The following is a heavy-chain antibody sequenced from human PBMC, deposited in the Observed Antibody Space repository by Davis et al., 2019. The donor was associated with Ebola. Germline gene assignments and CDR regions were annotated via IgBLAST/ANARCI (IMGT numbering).Heavy chain of an antibody. D-gene: IGHD2-8*01. J-gene: IGHJ4*02. V-gene: IGHV3-30*02. CDR1: GFTFSSYG. CDR2: IRYDGNIE. CDR3: AKDGSSLMAH. Sequence: GESLKISCAASGFTFSSYGMHWVRQAPGKGLEWVAFIRYDGNIEYYADSVKGRFTISRDNSKNTLYLQMNSLRAEDTAVYYCAKDGSSLMAHWGQGTLVTVSS.